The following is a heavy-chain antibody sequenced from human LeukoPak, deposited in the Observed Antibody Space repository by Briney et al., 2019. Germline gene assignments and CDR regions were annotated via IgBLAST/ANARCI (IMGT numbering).Heavy chain of an antibody. V-gene: IGHV4-39*07. Sequence: SETLSLTCTVSGGSISSSIYFWGWIRQPPGKGLEWIGSIHYSGSTYHDPSLKSRVTVSLDTSKNQFSLKLSSVTAADTAVYYCARTAGYSYGYSLDYWGQGTLVTVSS. CDR1: GGSISSSIYF. CDR2: IHYSGST. D-gene: IGHD5-18*01. CDR3: ARTAGYSYGYSLDY. J-gene: IGHJ4*02.